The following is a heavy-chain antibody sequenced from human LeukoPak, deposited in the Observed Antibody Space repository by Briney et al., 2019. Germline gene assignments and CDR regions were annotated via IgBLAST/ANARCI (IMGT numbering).Heavy chain of an antibody. CDR2: ISSSGSTI. J-gene: IGHJ5*02. D-gene: IGHD4-17*01. V-gene: IGHV3-11*04. CDR3: ARADGDYRINWFDP. Sequence: PGGSLRLSCAASGFTFSDYYMSWIRQAPGKGLEWVSYISSSGSTIYYADSVKGRFTISRDNAKNSLYLQMDSLRAEDTAVYYCARADGDYRINWFDPWGQGTLVTVSS. CDR1: GFTFSDYY.